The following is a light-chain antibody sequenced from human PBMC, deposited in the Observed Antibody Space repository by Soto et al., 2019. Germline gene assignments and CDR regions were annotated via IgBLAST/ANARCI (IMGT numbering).Light chain of an antibody. CDR1: ESVSNN. J-gene: IGKJ2*01. Sequence: EMVMTQSPATLSVSPGERATLSCRASESVSNNLAWYQQKPGQAPRLLMYGASTRAAGIPAKFSGSGSGTEFTLSISSLQSEDFAVYYCQHYNNWPHAFGQGTKLEI. CDR3: QHYNNWPHA. V-gene: IGKV3-15*01. CDR2: GAS.